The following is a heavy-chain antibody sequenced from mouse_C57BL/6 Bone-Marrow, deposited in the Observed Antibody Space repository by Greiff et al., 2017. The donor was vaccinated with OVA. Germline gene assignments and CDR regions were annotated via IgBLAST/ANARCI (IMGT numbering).Heavy chain of an antibody. Sequence: QVQLQQSGAELMKPGASVKLSCKATGYTFTGYWIEWVKQRPGHGLEWIGEILPGSGSTNYNEKFKGKATFTAYTSSNTAYMQLSSLTTEDSAIYYCAKESDYYGSRGAYWGQGTLVTVSA. V-gene: IGHV1-9*01. CDR1: GYTFTGYW. D-gene: IGHD1-1*01. CDR2: ILPGSGST. CDR3: AKESDYYGSRGAY. J-gene: IGHJ3*01.